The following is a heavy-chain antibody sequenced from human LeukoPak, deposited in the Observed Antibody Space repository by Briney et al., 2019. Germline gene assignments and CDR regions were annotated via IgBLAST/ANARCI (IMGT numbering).Heavy chain of an antibody. Sequence: PSETLSLTCTVSGGSISSSSYYWGWIRQPPGKGLEWIGSIYYSGSTYYNPSLKSRVTISVDTSKNQFSLKLSSVTAADTAVYYCARAKDRRITMVRGVKGYFDYWGQGTLVTVSS. J-gene: IGHJ4*02. D-gene: IGHD3-10*01. CDR1: GGSISSSSYY. V-gene: IGHV4-39*07. CDR3: ARAKDRRITMVRGVKGYFDY. CDR2: IYYSGST.